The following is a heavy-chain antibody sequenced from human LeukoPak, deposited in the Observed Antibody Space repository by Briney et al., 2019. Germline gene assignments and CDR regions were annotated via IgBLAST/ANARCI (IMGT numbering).Heavy chain of an antibody. CDR1: GFTFSRYS. J-gene: IGHJ4*02. CDR3: ANGAAGQYCTSPTCYR. Sequence: GGSLRLSCVASGFTFSRYSMTWVRQAPGKGLEWVSAINIGGDDTYYADSVRGRFTISRDNSKNTLYLPMNSLRAEDTAVYYCANGAAGQYCTSPTCYRWGQGTLVIVSS. V-gene: IGHV3-23*01. D-gene: IGHD2-2*01. CDR2: INIGGDDT.